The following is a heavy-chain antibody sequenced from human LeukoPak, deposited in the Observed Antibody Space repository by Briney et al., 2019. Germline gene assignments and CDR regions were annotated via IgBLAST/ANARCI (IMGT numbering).Heavy chain of an antibody. D-gene: IGHD3-3*01. J-gene: IGHJ2*01. CDR3: ARGRFLGWYFDL. V-gene: IGHV4-59*01. Sequence: SETLSLTCTVSGGSISNYYWIWIRQSPGKGLEWIGHIYYSGSTNYNPSLKSRVTISVDTSKNQFSLKLSSVTAADTAVYYCARGRFLGWYFDLWGRGTLVTVSS. CDR2: IYYSGST. CDR1: GGSISNYY.